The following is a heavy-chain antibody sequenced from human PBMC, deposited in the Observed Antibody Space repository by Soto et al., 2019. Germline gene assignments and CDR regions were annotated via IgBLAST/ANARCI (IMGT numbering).Heavy chain of an antibody. CDR2: ISSSSSYI. CDR3: CPGSWFDP. D-gene: IGHD3-10*01. V-gene: IGHV3-21*01. J-gene: IGHJ5*02. CDR1: GFTCSSYS. Sequence: PWGSLRLSCAASGFTCSSYSMNWVRQAPGKGLEWVSSISSSSSYIYYADSVKGRFTISRDNAKNSLYLQMNSLRAEDTAVYYCCPGSWFDPWGQGTLVTVSS.